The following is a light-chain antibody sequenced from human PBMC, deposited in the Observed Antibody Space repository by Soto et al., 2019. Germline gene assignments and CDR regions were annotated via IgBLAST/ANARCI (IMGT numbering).Light chain of an antibody. CDR3: QQYSYSST. Sequence: EIVLTQSPGTLSLSPGERATLSCRASQSVSSSYLAWYLQKPGQAPRLLIYGASSRATGIPDRFSGSGSGTDFPPTISRLEPEDFAVYYCQQYSYSSTFGQGTKVEIK. V-gene: IGKV3-20*01. J-gene: IGKJ1*01. CDR2: GAS. CDR1: QSVSSSY.